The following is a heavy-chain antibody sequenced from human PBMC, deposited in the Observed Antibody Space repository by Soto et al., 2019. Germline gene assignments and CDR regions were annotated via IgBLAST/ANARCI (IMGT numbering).Heavy chain of an antibody. Sequence: QVQLVQSGAEVKKPGASVKVSCKASGYTLTIYGFTWVRQAPGQGLEWMGWIGAHNGNTNYEQKIQGRVTMTKDRSTSTAYMELRSLRSDDTAIYYCAIGKMVRGPRPQYSCYYGMDVWGRGTTVTVSS. V-gene: IGHV1-18*01. CDR3: AIGKMVRGPRPQYSCYYGMDV. CDR1: GYTLTIYG. CDR2: IGAHNGNT. D-gene: IGHD3-10*01. J-gene: IGHJ6*02.